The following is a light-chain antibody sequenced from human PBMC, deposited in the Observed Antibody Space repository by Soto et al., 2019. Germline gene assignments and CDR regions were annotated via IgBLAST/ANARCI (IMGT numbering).Light chain of an antibody. CDR2: EGS. CDR1: SSDVGSYNL. Sequence: QSALTQPASVSGSPGQSITISCTGTSSDVGSYNLVSWYQQYPGKAPKFLIYEGSKRPSGIPYRFSGSKSGNTASLTISGLQAEDEADYYCCSYAGSSTYVFGTGTKVTVL. V-gene: IGLV2-23*01. CDR3: CSYAGSSTYV. J-gene: IGLJ1*01.